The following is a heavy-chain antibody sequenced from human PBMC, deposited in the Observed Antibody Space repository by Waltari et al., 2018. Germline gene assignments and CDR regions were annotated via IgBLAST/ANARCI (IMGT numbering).Heavy chain of an antibody. CDR1: GYAFTAYY. V-gene: IGHV1-2*02. CDR3: AREVFRFDY. CDR2: VEPNNGGI. Sequence: QVQLVQSGAEVKKPGASVKLSCEASGYAFTAYYFHWLRQAPGRGLEWMGYVEPNNGGISYAQRFQGRVTMTRDTSISTVYMELSGLTSDDTAVYYCAREVFRFDYWGQGALVTVSS. J-gene: IGHJ4*02.